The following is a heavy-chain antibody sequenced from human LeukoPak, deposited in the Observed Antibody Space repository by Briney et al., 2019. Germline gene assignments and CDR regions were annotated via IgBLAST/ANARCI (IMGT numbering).Heavy chain of an antibody. J-gene: IGHJ4*02. CDR1: GFPFTTFA. CDR2: ISYDGASK. V-gene: IGHV3-30*02. CDR3: ALTP. Sequence: GGSLRLPCAASGFPFTTFAMHWVRQAPGKGLEWVSFISYDGASKSYADSVKGRFTISRDNSKNTLYLQMNSLRSEDTAVYYCALTPGGQGTLGTVSS.